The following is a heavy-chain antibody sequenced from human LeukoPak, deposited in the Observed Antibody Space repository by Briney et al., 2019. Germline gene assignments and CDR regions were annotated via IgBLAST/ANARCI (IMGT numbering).Heavy chain of an antibody. CDR2: ISGSGGST. CDR1: GFTFSSYA. V-gene: IGHV3-23*01. CDR3: ATLITIFGVVKYYFDY. D-gene: IGHD3-3*01. Sequence: GGSLRLSCAASGFTFSSYAMSWVRQAPGKGLEWVSAISGSGGSTYYADSVKGRFTISRDNAKNSLYLQMNSLRAEDTAVYYCATLITIFGVVKYYFDYWGQGTLVTVSS. J-gene: IGHJ4*02.